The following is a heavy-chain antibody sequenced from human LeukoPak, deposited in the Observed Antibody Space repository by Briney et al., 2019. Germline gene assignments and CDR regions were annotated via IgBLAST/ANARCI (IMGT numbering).Heavy chain of an antibody. J-gene: IGHJ6*03. V-gene: IGHV4-59*01. CDR1: GGSISSYY. D-gene: IGHD5-18*01. CDR3: ARVGVEGYSYGYDYYYMDV. Sequence: SETLSLTCTVSGGSISSYYWSWIRQPPGKGLEWIGYIYYSGSTNYNPSLKSRVTISVDTSKNQFSLKLSSETAADTAVYYCARVGVEGYSYGYDYYYMDVWGKGTTVTVSS. CDR2: IYYSGST.